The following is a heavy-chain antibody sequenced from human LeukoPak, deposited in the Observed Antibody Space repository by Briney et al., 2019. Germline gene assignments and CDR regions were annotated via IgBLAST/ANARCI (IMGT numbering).Heavy chain of an antibody. CDR3: ATEDPISGYFDY. J-gene: IGHJ4*02. CDR1: GFTFSSYV. V-gene: IGHV3-30*03. Sequence: GGSLRLSCSASGFTFSSYVMHWVRQAPGKGLEWVAVISYDGSNKYYADSVKGRFTISRDNSKNTLYLQMNSLRAEDTAVYYCATEDPISGYFDYWGQGTLVTVSS. CDR2: ISYDGSNK. D-gene: IGHD2-15*01.